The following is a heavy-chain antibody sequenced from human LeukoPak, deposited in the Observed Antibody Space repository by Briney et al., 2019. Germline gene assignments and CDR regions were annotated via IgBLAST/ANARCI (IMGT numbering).Heavy chain of an antibody. CDR3: ASAGATGYYYYMDF. Sequence: SETLSLTCTVSGGSISSYYWSWIRQPPGKGLEWIGYIYYSGSTNYNPSLKSRVTISVDTSKNQFSLKLSSVTAADTAVYYCASAGATGYYYYMDFWGKGTTVTVSS. D-gene: IGHD5-12*01. CDR2: IYYSGST. CDR1: GGSISSYY. V-gene: IGHV4-59*01. J-gene: IGHJ6*03.